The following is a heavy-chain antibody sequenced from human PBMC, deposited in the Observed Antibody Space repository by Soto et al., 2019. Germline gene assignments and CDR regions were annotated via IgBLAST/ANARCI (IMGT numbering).Heavy chain of an antibody. CDR1: GFTFSDYF. J-gene: IGHJ4*02. V-gene: IGHV1-18*01. CDR3: VRDQQWLMQVNLKFDY. Sequence: ASLNVSFKASGFTFSDYFFIWFLHSPLRWLELMGCISAFNGDTNYTQKSDCRVAMTTDEATTTAYMELRSLTVDDTAVYYCVRDQQWLMQVNLKFDYWGKGPVVTVSS. CDR2: ISAFNGDT. D-gene: IGHD6-19*01.